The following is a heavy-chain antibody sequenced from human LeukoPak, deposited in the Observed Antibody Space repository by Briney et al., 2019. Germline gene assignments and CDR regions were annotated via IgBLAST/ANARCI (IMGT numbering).Heavy chain of an antibody. J-gene: IGHJ2*01. D-gene: IGHD6-13*01. Sequence: GGSLRLSCAASGFTLSSYEMNWVRQAPGKGLEWISYSSSSGETILYADSVKGRFTISRDNAKNSLYLQMNSLRAEDTAVYYCARVYYSSSYDYWYFDLWGRGTLVTVSS. CDR1: GFTLSSYE. V-gene: IGHV3-48*03. CDR2: SSSSGETI. CDR3: ARVYYSSSYDYWYFDL.